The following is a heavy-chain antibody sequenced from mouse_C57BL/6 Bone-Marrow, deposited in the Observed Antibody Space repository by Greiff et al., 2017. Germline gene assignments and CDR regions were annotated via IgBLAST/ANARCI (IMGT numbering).Heavy chain of an antibody. J-gene: IGHJ3*01. D-gene: IGHD2-1*01. CDR1: GFTFSSYA. V-gene: IGHV5-4*03. Sequence: EVMLVESGGGLVKPGGSLKLSCAASGFTFSSYAMSWVRQTPEKRLEWVATISDGGSYTYYPDNVKGRFTISRDNAKHNLYLQMSHLKSEDTAMYYCARGPYGKKGEGWGQGTLVTVSA. CDR3: ARGPYGKKGEG. CDR2: ISDGGSYT.